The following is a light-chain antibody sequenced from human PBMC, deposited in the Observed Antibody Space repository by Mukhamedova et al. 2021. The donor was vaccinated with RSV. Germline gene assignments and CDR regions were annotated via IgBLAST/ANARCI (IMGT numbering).Light chain of an antibody. CDR1: GKTY. J-gene: IGKJ4*01. Sequence: GKTYLYWYLQKPGQSPQLLIYEVSSRFSGVPDRFSGSGSGTDFTRKISRVGAEEVGVYSCRQGIHRLTFGGGPKVEIK. CDR2: EVS. V-gene: IGKV2-29*03. CDR3: RQGIHRLT.